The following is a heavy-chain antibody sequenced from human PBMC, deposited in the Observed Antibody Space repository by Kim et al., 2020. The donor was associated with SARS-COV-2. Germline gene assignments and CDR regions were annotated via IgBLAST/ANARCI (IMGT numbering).Heavy chain of an antibody. J-gene: IGHJ6*02. CDR3: ASTMVRGSYYYGMDV. Sequence: PSLTGRVTISVDTSKNQFSLKLSSVTAADTAVYYCASTMVRGSYYYGMDVWGQGTTVTVSS. D-gene: IGHD3-10*01. V-gene: IGHV4-4*09.